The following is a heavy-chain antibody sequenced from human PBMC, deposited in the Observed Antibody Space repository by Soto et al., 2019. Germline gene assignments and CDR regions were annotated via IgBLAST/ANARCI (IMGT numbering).Heavy chain of an antibody. CDR1: GFTFSSHA. D-gene: IGHD3-9*01. J-gene: IGHJ4*02. V-gene: IGHV3-30-3*01. Sequence: QVQLVESGGGVVQPGRSPRLSCAASGFTFSSHAMHWVRQAPGKGLEWVAFISYEGSNKYYADSVKGRFTISRDNSKNTLFLQMNSLRAEDTAVYYCARGLVEINYWGQGTLVTVTS. CDR3: ARGLVEINY. CDR2: ISYEGSNK.